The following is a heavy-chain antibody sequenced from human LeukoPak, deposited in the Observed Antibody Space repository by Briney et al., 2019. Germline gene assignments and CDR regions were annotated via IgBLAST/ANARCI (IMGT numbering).Heavy chain of an antibody. CDR3: SRESGPFSPFGH. CDR2: ISLSGHT. J-gene: IGHJ4*02. D-gene: IGHD1-26*01. V-gene: IGHV4-39*07. Sequence: SETVSLTCTVSGGSNSRDRDYWGWIRQPPGQGLEWIGEISLSGHTNYNPSLRSRVTMSIDESKNHLSLILASVTAADTAIYYCSRESGPFSPFGHWGQGTLVTVTS. CDR1: GGSNSRDRDY.